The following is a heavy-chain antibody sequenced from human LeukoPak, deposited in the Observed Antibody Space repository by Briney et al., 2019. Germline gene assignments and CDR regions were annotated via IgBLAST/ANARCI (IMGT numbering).Heavy chain of an antibody. V-gene: IGHV1-2*02. CDR1: GYTFTGYY. D-gene: IGHD3-16*01. CDR2: IDPNSGGT. CDR3: ARDFFMITFGGVINDAFDI. J-gene: IGHJ3*02. Sequence: ASVKVSCKASGYTFTGYYMHWVRPAHGQGLEWMGWIDPNSGGTNYAQKFQGRVTMTRDTSISTAYMELSRLRSDDTAVYYCARDFFMITFGGVINDAFDIWGQGTMVTVSS.